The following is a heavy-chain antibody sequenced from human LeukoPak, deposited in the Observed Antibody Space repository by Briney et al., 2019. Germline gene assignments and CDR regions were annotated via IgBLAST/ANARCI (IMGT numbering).Heavy chain of an antibody. V-gene: IGHV3-21*01. Sequence: GGSLRLSCAASGFTLSSYSMDWVRQAPGKGLEWVSSISSSSSYIYYADSVKGRFTISRDNAKNSLYLQMSSLRAEDTAVYFCARTPDYGGNFDYWGQGTLVTVSS. CDR2: ISSSSSYI. J-gene: IGHJ4*02. CDR1: GFTLSSYS. D-gene: IGHD4-23*01. CDR3: ARTPDYGGNFDY.